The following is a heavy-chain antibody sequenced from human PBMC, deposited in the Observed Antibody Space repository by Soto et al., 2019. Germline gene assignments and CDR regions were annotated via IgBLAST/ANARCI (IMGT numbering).Heavy chain of an antibody. CDR2: ISCYNGKT. D-gene: IGHD3-3*01. CDR3: ARHAPRPELRFLEWHNYDYNGMDV. J-gene: IGHJ6*02. V-gene: IGHV1-18*01. Sequence: QVQVVQSGDEVKETGASVRVSCKTSGYRFTAYGISWVRQAPGQGLEWMGWISCYNGKTKYAQKVQGRVTMTTDTSTSTAYMEVRNLISDDTATYYLARHAPRPELRFLEWHNYDYNGMDVWGPGTTVTVSS. CDR1: GYRFTAYG.